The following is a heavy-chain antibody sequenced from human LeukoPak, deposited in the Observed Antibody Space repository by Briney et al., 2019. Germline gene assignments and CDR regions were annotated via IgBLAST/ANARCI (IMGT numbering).Heavy chain of an antibody. V-gene: IGHV4-34*01. D-gene: IGHD2-2*01. J-gene: IGHJ4*02. CDR2: INHSGST. CDR1: GGSFSGYY. CDR3: ARDSCSSTSCRKKFDN. Sequence: KSSETLSLTCAVYGGSFSGYYWSWIRQPPGKGLEWIGEINHSGSTYYNPSLKSRVTISVETSKVQFSLKLSSVTAADTAVYYCARDSCSSTSCRKKFDNWGQGTLVTVSS.